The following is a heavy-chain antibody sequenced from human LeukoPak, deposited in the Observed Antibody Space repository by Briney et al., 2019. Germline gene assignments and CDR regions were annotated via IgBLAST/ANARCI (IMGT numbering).Heavy chain of an antibody. CDR2: IYTSGST. Sequence: SETLSLTCTVSGGSISSYYWSWIRQPAGKGLEWIGRIYTSGSTNYNPSLKSRVTMSVDTSKNQFSLKLSSVTAADTAVYYCASHDPPNWYFDLWGRGTLVTVSS. V-gene: IGHV4-4*07. CDR1: GGSISSYY. CDR3: ASHDPPNWYFDL. J-gene: IGHJ2*01.